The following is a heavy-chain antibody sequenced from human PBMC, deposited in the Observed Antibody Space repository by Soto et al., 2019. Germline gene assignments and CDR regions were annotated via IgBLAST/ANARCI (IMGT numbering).Heavy chain of an antibody. D-gene: IGHD3-3*01. CDR1: GGSMSSSSYY. J-gene: IGHJ4*02. CDR2: MYYSGSS. V-gene: IGHV4-39*01. Sequence: QLQLQESGPGLVKPSETLSLTCTVSGGSMSSSSYYWGWIRQPPGTGLEWVGSMYYSGSSYYNPSLKSRVTISVDTSKNQFSLRLSSVTAADTAVYYCVRHDRQGSTYYDFWSGYYPFDFWGQGTLVTVSS. CDR3: VRHDRQGSTYYDFWSGYYPFDF.